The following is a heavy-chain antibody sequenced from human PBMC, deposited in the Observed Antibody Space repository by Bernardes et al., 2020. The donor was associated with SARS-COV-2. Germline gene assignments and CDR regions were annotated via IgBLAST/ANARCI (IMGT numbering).Heavy chain of an antibody. CDR1: GFTFSSYG. V-gene: IGHV3-33*01. Sequence: GSLRLSCAASGFTFSSYGMHWVRQAPGKGLEWVAVIWYDGSNKYYADSVKGRFTISRDNSKNTLYLQMNSLRAEDTAVYYCARDLVSGYYGMDVWGQGTTVTVSS. J-gene: IGHJ6*02. D-gene: IGHD3-10*01. CDR2: IWYDGSNK. CDR3: ARDLVSGYYGMDV.